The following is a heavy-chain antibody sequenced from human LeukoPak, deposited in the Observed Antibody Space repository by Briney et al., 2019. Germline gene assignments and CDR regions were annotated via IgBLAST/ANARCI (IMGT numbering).Heavy chain of an antibody. Sequence: GRSLRLSCTASGFTFSNYGMHWVRQAPGKGLEWVAVIWYDGNNAYYADSVKGRFTISRDNSKNMVYLLLNSLRADDTAVYYCARDRGYCSGGSCYPDYWGQGTLVTVSS. CDR3: ARDRGYCSGGSCYPDY. CDR1: GFTFSNYG. CDR2: IWYDGNNA. D-gene: IGHD2-15*01. V-gene: IGHV3-33*01. J-gene: IGHJ4*02.